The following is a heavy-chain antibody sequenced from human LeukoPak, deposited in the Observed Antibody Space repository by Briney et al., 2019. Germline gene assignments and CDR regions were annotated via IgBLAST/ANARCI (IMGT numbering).Heavy chain of an antibody. CDR2: TYYRSKWYN. V-gene: IGHV6-1*01. CDR1: GDSVSSNSAA. D-gene: IGHD3-16*01. CDR3: AHSLGRRDYALRPYYYYYMDV. Sequence: SQTLSLTCAISGDSVSSNSAAWNWIRQSPSRGLEWLGRTYYRSKWYNDYAVSVKSRITINPDTSKNQFSLQLNSVTPEDTAVYYCAHSLGRRDYALRPYYYYYMDVWGKGTTVTVSS. J-gene: IGHJ6*03.